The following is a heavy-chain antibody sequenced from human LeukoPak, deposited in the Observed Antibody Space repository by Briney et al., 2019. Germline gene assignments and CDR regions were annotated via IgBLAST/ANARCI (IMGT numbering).Heavy chain of an antibody. Sequence: SQTLSLTCTVSGGSISSGDYYWSWIRQPPGKGLEWIGYIYYSGSTYYNPSPKSRVTISVDTSKNQFSLKLSSVTAADTAVYYCARVSGNSEFVDYWGQGTLVTVSS. J-gene: IGHJ4*02. CDR1: GGSISSGDYY. D-gene: IGHD2-21*02. CDR3: ARVSGNSEFVDY. V-gene: IGHV4-30-4*01. CDR2: IYYSGST.